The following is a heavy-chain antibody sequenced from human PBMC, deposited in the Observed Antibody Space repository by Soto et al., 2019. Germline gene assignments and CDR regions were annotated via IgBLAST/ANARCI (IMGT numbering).Heavy chain of an antibody. D-gene: IGHD1-26*01. V-gene: IGHV1-24*01. CDR2: FDPEDGET. CDR3: ATESLSGSYRYYYYGMDV. J-gene: IGHJ6*02. Sequence: ASVKVSCKVSGYTLTELSMHWVRQAPGKGLEWMGGFDPEDGETIYAQKFQGRVTMTEDTSTDTAYMELSSLRSEDTAVYYCATESLSGSYRYYYYGMDVWGQGTTVTVSS. CDR1: GYTLTELS.